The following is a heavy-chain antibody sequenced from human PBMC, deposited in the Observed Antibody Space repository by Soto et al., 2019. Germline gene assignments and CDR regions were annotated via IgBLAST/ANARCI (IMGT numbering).Heavy chain of an antibody. D-gene: IGHD6-13*01. Sequence: QVQLVQSGAEAKKPGSSVKVSCKTSGGTFSSYAISWVRQAPGQGLEWMAGIVPLFRTTNYAQKFQGRVTITADTSTYTVYMDVSGLRSGDTAVYYCARGGYSSTWSNLLDRSGLDVW. V-gene: IGHV1-69*06. CDR3: ARGGYSSTWSNLLDRSGLDV. CDR1: GGTFSSYA. J-gene: IGHJ6*01. CDR2: IVPLFRTT.